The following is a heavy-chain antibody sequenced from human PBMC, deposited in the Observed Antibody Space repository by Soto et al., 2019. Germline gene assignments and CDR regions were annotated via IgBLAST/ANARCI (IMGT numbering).Heavy chain of an antibody. V-gene: IGHV1-3*05. Sequence: QVQLVQSGAEEKKPGASVKVSCKASGYTFTGYAMHWVRQAPGQRLEWMGWINAGNGNTKYSQKFQGRVTITRDTSASTAYMELCRLRCEGTAVYYCARAVAVPADFDYWGQGTLVTVSS. CDR3: ARAVAVPADFDY. D-gene: IGHD6-19*01. CDR2: INAGNGNT. CDR1: GYTFTGYA. J-gene: IGHJ4*02.